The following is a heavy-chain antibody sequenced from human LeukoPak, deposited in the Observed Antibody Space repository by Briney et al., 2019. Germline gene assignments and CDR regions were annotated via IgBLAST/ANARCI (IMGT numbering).Heavy chain of an antibody. D-gene: IGHD3-10*01. V-gene: IGHV3-53*01. CDR3: ARAKPKNMVRGLIMRRERRYYFDY. J-gene: IGHJ4*02. Sequence: GGSLRLSCAASGFTVSSNYMNWVRQAPGKGLEWVSVIYSGGSTYYADSVKGRFTISRDNSKSTLYIQMNSLRAEETAVYYCARAKPKNMVRGLIMRRERRYYFDYWGQGTLVTVSS. CDR2: IYSGGST. CDR1: GFTVSSNY.